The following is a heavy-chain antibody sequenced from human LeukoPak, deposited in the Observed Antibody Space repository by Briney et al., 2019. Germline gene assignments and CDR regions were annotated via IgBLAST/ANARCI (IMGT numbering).Heavy chain of an antibody. CDR3: ARVRLRIVVTDAFDI. CDR2: INHSGST. D-gene: IGHD3-22*01. J-gene: IGHJ3*02. V-gene: IGHV4-34*01. CDR1: GGSFSGYY. Sequence: SETLTLSCAVYGGSFSGYYWSWIRQPPGKGLEWIGEINHSGSTKYNPSLKSRVTISLDTSKNQFSLKLSSVTAADTAVYYCARVRLRIVVTDAFDIWGQVTMVTVSS.